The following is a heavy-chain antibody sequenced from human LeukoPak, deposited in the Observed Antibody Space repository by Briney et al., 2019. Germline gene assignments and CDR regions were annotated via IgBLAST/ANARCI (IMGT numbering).Heavy chain of an antibody. CDR1: GGSFSGYY. CDR2: INHSGST. V-gene: IGHV4-34*01. Sequence: SETLSLTCAVYGGSFSGYYWSWFRKPPGKGLKWIGEINHSGSTNYNPSLKSRVTISVDTSKNQFSLKLSSVTAADTAVYYCARDSVLRFLQGAYYFDYWGQGTLVTVSS. CDR3: ARDSVLRFLQGAYYFDY. J-gene: IGHJ4*02. D-gene: IGHD3-3*01.